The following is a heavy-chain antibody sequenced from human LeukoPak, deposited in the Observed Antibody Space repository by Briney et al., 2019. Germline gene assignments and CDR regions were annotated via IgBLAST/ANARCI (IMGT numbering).Heavy chain of an antibody. Sequence: SQTLSLTCTVSGGSISSGGYYWSWIRQHPGKGLEWIGYIYYSGSTYYNPSLKSRVTISVDTSKNQFSLKLSSVTAADTAVYYCARVFGSNYADYFDYWGQGTLVTVSS. CDR2: IYYSGST. CDR3: ARVFGSNYADYFDY. V-gene: IGHV4-31*03. D-gene: IGHD4-4*01. CDR1: GGSISSGGYY. J-gene: IGHJ4*02.